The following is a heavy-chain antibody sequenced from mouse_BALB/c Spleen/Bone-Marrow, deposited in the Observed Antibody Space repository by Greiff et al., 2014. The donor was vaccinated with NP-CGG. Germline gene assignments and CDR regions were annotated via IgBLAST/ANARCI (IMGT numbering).Heavy chain of an antibody. CDR1: GFNIKDTY. J-gene: IGHJ3*01. V-gene: IGHV14-3*02. Sequence: EVKLMESGAELVKPGASVKLSCTASGFNIKDTYMHWVKQRPEQGLEWIGRIDPANGNTKYDPKFQGKATITADTSSNTAYPQLSSLTSEDTAVYYCAPYYYGSSQFAYWGQGTLVTVSA. CDR2: IDPANGNT. D-gene: IGHD1-1*01. CDR3: APYYYGSSQFAY.